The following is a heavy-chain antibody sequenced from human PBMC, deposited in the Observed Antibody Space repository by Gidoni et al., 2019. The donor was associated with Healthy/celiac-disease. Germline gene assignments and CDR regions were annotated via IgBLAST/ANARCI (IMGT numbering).Heavy chain of an antibody. V-gene: IGHV3-30*18. D-gene: IGHD4-17*01. J-gene: IGHJ4*02. CDR1: GFSFSSYG. CDR3: AKELDYGDYGFDY. Sequence: QVQLVESGGGVVQPGRSLRLSCAASGFSFSSYGRHWVRQAPGKGLEWVAVISYDGSNKYYADSVKGRFTISRDNSKNTLYLQMNSLRAEDTAVYYCAKELDYGDYGFDYWGQGTLVTVSS. CDR2: ISYDGSNK.